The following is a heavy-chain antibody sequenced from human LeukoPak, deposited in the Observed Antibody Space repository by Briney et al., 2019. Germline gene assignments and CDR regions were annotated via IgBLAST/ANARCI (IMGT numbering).Heavy chain of an antibody. CDR3: ARVSSTSVCYYYYMDV. V-gene: IGHV4-34*01. CDR2: INHSGST. CDR1: GASISSYY. J-gene: IGHJ6*03. Sequence: SETLSLTCTVSGASISSYYWSWIRQPPGKGLEWIGEINHSGSTNYNPSLKSRVTISVDTSKNQFSLKLSSVTAADTAVYYCARVSSTSVCYYYYMDVWGKGTTVTISS. D-gene: IGHD2-2*01.